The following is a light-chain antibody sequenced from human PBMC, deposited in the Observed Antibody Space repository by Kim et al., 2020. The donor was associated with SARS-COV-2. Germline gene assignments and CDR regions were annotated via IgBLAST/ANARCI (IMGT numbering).Light chain of an antibody. Sequence: SYELTQPPSVSVSPGQTATIPCSGDNLGGRYVSWYQQRPGQTPVLVMYQDIERPSGIPDRFSGSNSGNTATLTISGTQAMDEADYYCQAWDNNPAIFGGG. CDR1: NLGGRY. CDR2: QDI. J-gene: IGLJ2*01. CDR3: QAWDNNPAI. V-gene: IGLV3-1*01.